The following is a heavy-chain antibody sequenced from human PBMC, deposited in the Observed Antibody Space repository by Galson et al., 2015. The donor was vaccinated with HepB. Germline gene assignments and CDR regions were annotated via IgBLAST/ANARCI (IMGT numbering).Heavy chain of an antibody. D-gene: IGHD2-15*01. CDR2: ISAYNGNT. J-gene: IGHJ6*02. Sequence: SVKVSCKASGYTFTSYGISWVRQAPGQGLEWMGWISAYNGNTNYAQKLQGRVTMTTDTSTSTTYMELRSLRSDDTAVYYCARDGYCSGGSCSGSYYYYGMDVWGQGTTVTVSS. CDR1: GYTFTSYG. CDR3: ARDGYCSGGSCSGSYYYYGMDV. V-gene: IGHV1-18*04.